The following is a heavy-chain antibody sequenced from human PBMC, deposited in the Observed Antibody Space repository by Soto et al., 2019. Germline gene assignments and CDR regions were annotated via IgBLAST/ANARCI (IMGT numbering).Heavy chain of an antibody. J-gene: IGHJ6*02. CDR1: GGTFSSYT. V-gene: IGHV1-69*02. Sequence: SVKVSCKASGGTFSSYTISWVRQAPGQGLEWMGRIIPILGIANYAQKFQGRVTITADKSTSTAYMELSSLRSDDTAVYYCARRDIAAAGDYYYYYGMDVWGQGTTVTVSS. CDR3: ARRDIAAAGDYYYYYGMDV. CDR2: IIPILGIA. D-gene: IGHD6-13*01.